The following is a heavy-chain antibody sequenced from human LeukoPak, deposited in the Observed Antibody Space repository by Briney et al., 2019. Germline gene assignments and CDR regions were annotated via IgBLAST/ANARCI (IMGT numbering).Heavy chain of an antibody. CDR1: GGCMSPYY. Sequence: SETLSLTCTVSGGCMSPYYWSWIRQPPGKGLEWIGYIYYSGYTTYNPSLKSRVSISVETSKKQFSLKLSSVTAADTAMYYCARDYGRNAMDARGQGTTVTVSS. CDR3: ARDYGRNAMDA. V-gene: IGHV4-59*01. D-gene: IGHD4-17*01. J-gene: IGHJ6*02. CDR2: IYYSGYT.